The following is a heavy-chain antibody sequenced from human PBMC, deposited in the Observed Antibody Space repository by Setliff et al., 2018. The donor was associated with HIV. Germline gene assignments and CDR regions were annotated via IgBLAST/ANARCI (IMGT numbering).Heavy chain of an antibody. CDR3: ARDKGDSYGTPFFDY. D-gene: IGHD5-18*01. CDR1: GGTFSSYA. J-gene: IGHJ4*02. Sequence: SVKVSCKASGGTFSSYAISWVRQAPGQGLEWMGGIIPISGTANYAQKFQGRVTITADESTSTAYMELSSLRSEDTAVYYCARDKGDSYGTPFFDYWGQGTLVTVSS. CDR2: IIPISGTA. V-gene: IGHV1-69*13.